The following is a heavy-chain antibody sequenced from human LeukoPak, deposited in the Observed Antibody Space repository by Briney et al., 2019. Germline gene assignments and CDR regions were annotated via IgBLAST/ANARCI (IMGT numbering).Heavy chain of an antibody. CDR3: AREEGVVQQLVY. Sequence: GGSLRLSCAASGFTVSSNYMSWVRQAPGKGLEWVSVIYSGGSTYYADSVKGRFTISRDNSKNTLYLQMNSLRAEDTAVYYCAREEGVVQQLVYWGQGTLVTVSS. CDR2: IYSGGST. J-gene: IGHJ4*02. CDR1: GFTVSSNY. V-gene: IGHV3-66*01. D-gene: IGHD6-13*01.